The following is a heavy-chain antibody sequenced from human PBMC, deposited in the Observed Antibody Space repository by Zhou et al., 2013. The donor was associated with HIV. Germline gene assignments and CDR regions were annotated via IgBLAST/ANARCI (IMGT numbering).Heavy chain of an antibody. D-gene: IGHD6-19*01. CDR2: IIPIFGTA. CDR1: GGTFSSYA. V-gene: IGHV1-69*05. J-gene: IGHJ4*02. Sequence: QVQLVQSGAEVKKPGSSVKVSCKASGGTFSSYAISWVRQAPGQGLEWMGGIIPIFGTANYAQKFQGRVTITTDESTSTAYMELSSLRSEDTAVYYCARNEGYSSGWALTFDYWGPGEPWSPSPQ. CDR3: ARNEGYSSGWALTFDY.